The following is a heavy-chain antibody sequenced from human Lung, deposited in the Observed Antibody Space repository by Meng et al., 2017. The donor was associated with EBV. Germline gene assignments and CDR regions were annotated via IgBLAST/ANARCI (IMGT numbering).Heavy chain of an antibody. Sequence: LQLRESGPGRCKPSDTLSFTCTVSGGSIGSSSNYWDWIRQSPGKGLQWIGSIHYSGRTSYNPSLKSRVTISVDTSKNQFSLKLSSVVAADTAVYYCAREVPMIVMNWLDPWGHGTLVTVSS. CDR3: AREVPMIVMNWLDP. D-gene: IGHD3-22*01. J-gene: IGHJ5*02. CDR1: GGSIGSSSNY. V-gene: IGHV4-39*07. CDR2: IHYSGRT.